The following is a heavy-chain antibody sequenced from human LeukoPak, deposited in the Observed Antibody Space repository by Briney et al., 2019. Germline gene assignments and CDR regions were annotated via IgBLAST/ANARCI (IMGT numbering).Heavy chain of an antibody. CDR3: ARGVTYYYDSSGYGLDY. J-gene: IGHJ4*02. D-gene: IGHD3-22*01. V-gene: IGHV3-21*01. Sequence: GGSLRLSCAASGFIFSSYSMNWVRQAPGKGLEWVSFISTSSSYIYYADSVKGRFTISRDNAKNSLYLQMNSLRAEDTAVYYCARGVTYYYDSSGYGLDYWGQGTLVTVSS. CDR1: GFIFSSYS. CDR2: ISTSSSYI.